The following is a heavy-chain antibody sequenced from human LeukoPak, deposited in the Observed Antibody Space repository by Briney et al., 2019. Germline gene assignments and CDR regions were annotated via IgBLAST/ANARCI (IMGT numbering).Heavy chain of an antibody. CDR3: ARAQDSPAAGGTAVASYSDY. D-gene: IGHD6-13*01. CDR2: INHSGST. Sequence: RPSETLSLTYAVYGGSFSGYYWSWIRQPPGKGLESIGEINHSGSTNYNPSLKSRATLSVDTSKNQFSLKLSSVTAAETAVYYCARAQDSPAAGGTAVASYSDYWGQGTLVTVSS. V-gene: IGHV4-34*01. J-gene: IGHJ4*02. CDR1: GGSFSGYY.